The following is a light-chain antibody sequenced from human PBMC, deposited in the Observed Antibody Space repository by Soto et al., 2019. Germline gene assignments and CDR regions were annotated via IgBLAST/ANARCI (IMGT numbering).Light chain of an antibody. Sequence: QAVVTQDPSLTVSPGGTVTLTCASGTGAVTSGDYPNWFQQQPGQAPRALIYGTSNQHSWTPARFSGSFVGGKAALTLSGVEPEDEADYYCLHYCGGAQLVFGGGTKLTVL. V-gene: IGLV7-43*01. CDR1: TGAVTSGDY. J-gene: IGLJ2*01. CDR3: LHYCGGAQLV. CDR2: GTS.